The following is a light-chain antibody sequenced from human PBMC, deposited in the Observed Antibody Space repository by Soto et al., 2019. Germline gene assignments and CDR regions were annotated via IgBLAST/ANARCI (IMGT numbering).Light chain of an antibody. J-gene: IGLJ2*01. V-gene: IGLV1-40*01. CDR2: NNN. CDR1: SSNIGAGYD. Sequence: QLVLTQPPSVSGAPGQRVTISCTGSSSNIGAGYDVHWYQQLPRTAPKLLIYNNNNRPSGVPDRFSGSKSGTSASLAITGLQAEDEADYYCQSYDSSLSSVVFGGGTKLTVL. CDR3: QSYDSSLSSVV.